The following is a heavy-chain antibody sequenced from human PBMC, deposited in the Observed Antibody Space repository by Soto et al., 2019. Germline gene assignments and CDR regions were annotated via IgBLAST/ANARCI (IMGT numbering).Heavy chain of an antibody. CDR3: ARDFASSGSLGAFDI. J-gene: IGHJ3*02. V-gene: IGHV1-3*01. CDR2: INAGNGNT. D-gene: IGHD3-22*01. Sequence: ASVKVSCKASGYTFTSYAMHWVRQAPGQRLEWMGWINAGNGNTKYSQKFQGRVTITRDTSASTAYMELSSLRSEDTAVYYCARDFASSGSLGAFDIWGQGTMVTVSS. CDR1: GYTFTSYA.